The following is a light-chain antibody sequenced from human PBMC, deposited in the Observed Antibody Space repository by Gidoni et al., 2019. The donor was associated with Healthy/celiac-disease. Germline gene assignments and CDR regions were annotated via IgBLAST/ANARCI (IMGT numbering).Light chain of an antibody. J-gene: IGKJ2*04. CDR3: QQRSNWPMCS. CDR1: QSVSSY. CDR2: DAS. Sequence: EIVLTQSPDTLSLSPGERATLSCRASQSVSSYLAWYQQKPGQAPRLLIYDASNRATGIPARFSGSGSGTDFTLTISSLEPEDFAVYYCQQRSNWPMCSFGQGTKLEIK. V-gene: IGKV3-11*01.